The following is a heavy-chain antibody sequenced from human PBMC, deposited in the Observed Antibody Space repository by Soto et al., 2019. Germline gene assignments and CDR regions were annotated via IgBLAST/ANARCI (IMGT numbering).Heavy chain of an antibody. D-gene: IGHD2-2*02. CDR1: GDSVGRDNDC. CDR3: ARDIRAYRRAFDH. CDR2: IYFRGST. V-gene: IGHV4-61*01. Sequence: SETLSLTCTVSGDSVGRDNDCWTWIRQPPGKGLEGIGYIYFRGSTNYNPSLKSRVANSLDTSSTQFSLNLTAVTAADTAINYCARDIRAYRRAFDHWGQGTLVTVSS. J-gene: IGHJ4*02.